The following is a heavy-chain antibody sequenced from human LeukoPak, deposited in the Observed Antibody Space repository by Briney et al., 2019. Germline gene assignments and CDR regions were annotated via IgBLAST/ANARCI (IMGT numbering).Heavy chain of an antibody. J-gene: IGHJ4*02. CDR1: GDSVSSSSAA. CDR2: TYYRSKWYN. V-gene: IGHV6-1*01. CDR3: ARGGVVVVPAAIPFDY. Sequence: SQTLSLTCAISGDSVSSSSAAWNWIRQSPSRGLEWLGRTYYRSKWYNDYAVSVKSRITINPDTSKNQFSLQLNSVTPEDTVVYYCARGGVVVVPAAIPFDYWGQGTLVTVSS. D-gene: IGHD2-2*01.